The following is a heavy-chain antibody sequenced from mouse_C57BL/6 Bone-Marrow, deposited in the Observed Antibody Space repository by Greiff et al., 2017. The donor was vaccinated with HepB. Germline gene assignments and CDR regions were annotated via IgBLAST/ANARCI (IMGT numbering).Heavy chain of an antibody. Sequence: EVQGVESGPELVKPGASVKISCKASGYSFTGYYMNWVKQSPEKSLEWIGEINPSTGGTTYNQKFKAKATLTVDKSSSTAYMQLKSLTSEDSAVYYCARVVYYYGTGYFDFWGTGTTVTVSS. CDR3: ARVVYYYGTGYFDF. V-gene: IGHV1-42*01. CDR2: INPSTGGT. D-gene: IGHD1-1*01. CDR1: GYSFTGYY. J-gene: IGHJ1*03.